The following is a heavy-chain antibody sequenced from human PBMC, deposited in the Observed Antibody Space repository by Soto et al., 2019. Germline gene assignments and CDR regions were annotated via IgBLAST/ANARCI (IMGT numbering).Heavy chain of an antibody. V-gene: IGHV1-3*01. Sequence: GASVKVSCKASGYTFTSYAMHWVRQAPGQRLEWMGWINAGNGNTKYSQKFQGRVTITRDTSASTAYMELSSLRSEDTAVYYCARDVEYDYGDYNWFDPWGQGTLVTV. CDR1: GYTFTSYA. D-gene: IGHD4-17*01. CDR2: INAGNGNT. J-gene: IGHJ5*02. CDR3: ARDVEYDYGDYNWFDP.